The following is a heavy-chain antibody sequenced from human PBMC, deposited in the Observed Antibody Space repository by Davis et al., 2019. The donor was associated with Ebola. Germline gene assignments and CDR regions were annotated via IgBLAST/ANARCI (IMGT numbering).Heavy chain of an antibody. Sequence: GGSLRLSCKRSGYSFTNYWIAWVRQLPGKGLEWMGIIYTGDSDTRYSPSFRGQVTIPADKSISTAYLQWSSLKASDTAMYYCARGTYGYNPRGYFDSWGQGTLVTVSS. V-gene: IGHV5-51*01. CDR3: ARGTYGYNPRGYFDS. D-gene: IGHD5-24*01. J-gene: IGHJ4*02. CDR1: GYSFTNYW. CDR2: IYTGDSDT.